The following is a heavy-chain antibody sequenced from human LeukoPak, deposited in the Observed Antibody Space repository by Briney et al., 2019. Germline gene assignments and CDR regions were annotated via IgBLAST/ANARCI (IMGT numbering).Heavy chain of an antibody. CDR1: GGSISSGSYY. CDR2: IYTSGST. D-gene: IGHD3-16*02. Sequence: SQTLSLTCTVSGGSISSGSYYWSWLRHPAGKGLEWIGRIYTSGSTNYNPSLKSRVTISVDTSKNQFSLKLSSVTAADTAVYYCAREGLDYVWGSYRSSYVDYWGQGTLVTVSS. V-gene: IGHV4-61*02. J-gene: IGHJ4*02. CDR3: AREGLDYVWGSYRSSYVDY.